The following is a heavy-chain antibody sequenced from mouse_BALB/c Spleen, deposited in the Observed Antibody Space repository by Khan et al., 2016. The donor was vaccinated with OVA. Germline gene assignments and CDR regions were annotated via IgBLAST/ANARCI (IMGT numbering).Heavy chain of an antibody. D-gene: IGHD3-2*02. CDR2: IYPGSDCI. J-gene: IGHJ3*01. V-gene: IGHV1S22*01. CDR1: GYTFTSYW. Sequence: LQQPGSALVRPGASVKLSCKASGYTFTSYWMHWVKQRPGQGLEWIGNIYPGSDCINYVEKFKSKGTLTVDTSSSTAYIHLSSLTSEESAVYCCRRGGYFDESVIAYWGQGTLVTVSA. CDR3: RRGGYFDESVIAY.